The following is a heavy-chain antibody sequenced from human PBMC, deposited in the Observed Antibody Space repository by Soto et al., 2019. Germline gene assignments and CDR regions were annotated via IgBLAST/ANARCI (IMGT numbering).Heavy chain of an antibody. J-gene: IGHJ5*02. CDR1: GYSFTSYW. CDR2: IDPSDSYT. Sequence: LGESLKISCKGSGYSFTSYWISWVRQMPGKGLEWMGRIDPSDSYTNYSPSFQGHVTISADKSISTAYLQWSSLKASDTAMYYCARLVGYSGYDPTRSWFDPWGQGTLVTVSS. D-gene: IGHD5-12*01. CDR3: ARLVGYSGYDPTRSWFDP. V-gene: IGHV5-10-1*01.